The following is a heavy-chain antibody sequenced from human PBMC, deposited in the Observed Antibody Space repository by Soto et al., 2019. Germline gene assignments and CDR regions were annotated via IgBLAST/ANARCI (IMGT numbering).Heavy chain of an antibody. J-gene: IGHJ4*02. CDR3: AKATTIFEVSNFDY. CDR1: GFTFTSFA. CDR2: ISGSGGAT. Sequence: GGSLRLSCAASGFTFTSFAVSWVRQAPGKGLEWVSAISGSGGATYYADSVKGRFTVSRDNSRNTVYLQVDSLGVEDTAVYHCAKATTIFEVSNFDYWGQGTLVTVSS. D-gene: IGHD3-3*01. V-gene: IGHV3-23*01.